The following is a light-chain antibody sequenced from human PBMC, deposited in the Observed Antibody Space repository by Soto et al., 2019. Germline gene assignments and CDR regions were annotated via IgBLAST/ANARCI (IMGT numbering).Light chain of an antibody. J-gene: IGLJ1*01. CDR3: SSYTSSSTRV. V-gene: IGLV2-14*03. Sequence: QSVLTQPASVSGSPGQSITISCTGTSSDVGAYDYVSWYQQHPDKAPKLMIYEVSNRPSGVSNRFPGSKSVNTATLTISGLQAEDEADYYSSSYTSSSTRVFGTGTKVTVL. CDR2: EVS. CDR1: SSDVGAYDY.